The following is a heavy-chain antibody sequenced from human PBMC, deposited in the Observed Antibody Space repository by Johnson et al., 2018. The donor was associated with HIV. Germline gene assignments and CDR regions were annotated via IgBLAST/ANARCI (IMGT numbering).Heavy chain of an antibody. Sequence: VQLAESGGGLVQPGRSLRLSCTASGFSFGDYGMSWFRQAPVKGLEWVGFIRNKAYGGTTEYAASVNGRFIISRDDSKRIAYLQMNSLKIEDTAVYYWARDGSGSSPVDAFDIWGQGTMVTVSS. V-gene: IGHV3-49*03. CDR2: IRNKAYGGTT. CDR1: GFSFGDYG. CDR3: ARDGSGSSPVDAFDI. D-gene: IGHD1-26*01. J-gene: IGHJ3*02.